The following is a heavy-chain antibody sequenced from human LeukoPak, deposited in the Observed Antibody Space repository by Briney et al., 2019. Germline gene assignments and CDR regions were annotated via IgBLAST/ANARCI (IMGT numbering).Heavy chain of an antibody. CDR1: GYTFTAYY. J-gene: IGHJ4*02. V-gene: IGHV1-46*01. D-gene: IGHD3-10*01. CDR2: INPSGDSR. Sequence: GASVKVSCKASGYTFTAYYIHWVRQAPGQGLEWMGMINPSGDSRDYAQRFQGRITMTRDTSTSTVYMDLSSLTSEDTAVYYCAGVRAGDSRDFDYWGQGTLVTVSS. CDR3: AGVRAGDSRDFDY.